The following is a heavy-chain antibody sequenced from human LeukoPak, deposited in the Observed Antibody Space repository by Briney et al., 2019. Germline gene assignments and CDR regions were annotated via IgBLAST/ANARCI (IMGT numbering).Heavy chain of an antibody. V-gene: IGHV3-30*03. CDR3: ARDLTGGGGFDP. CDR2: ISYDGSNK. CDR1: GFTFSSYG. J-gene: IGHJ5*02. D-gene: IGHD7-27*01. Sequence: GGSLRLSCAASGFTFSSYGMHWVRQAPGKGLEWVAVISYDGSNKYYADSVKGRFTISRDNSKNTLYLQMNSLRAEDTAVYYCARDLTGGGGFDPWGQGTLVTVSS.